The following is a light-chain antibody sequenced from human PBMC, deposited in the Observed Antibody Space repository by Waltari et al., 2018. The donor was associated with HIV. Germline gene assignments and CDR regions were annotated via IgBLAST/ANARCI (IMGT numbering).Light chain of an antibody. CDR3: QSADSSGNWL. CDR2: KDT. J-gene: IGLJ3*02. Sequence: SYELTQPPSVSVSPGQTARITCSGDALSKQYANWYQQKPGQPPVVVIYKDTRKSSGIPERFSGSTSGTTVTLTISGVQAEDEADYYCQSADSSGNWLFGGGTKLTVV. CDR1: ALSKQY. V-gene: IGLV3-25*03.